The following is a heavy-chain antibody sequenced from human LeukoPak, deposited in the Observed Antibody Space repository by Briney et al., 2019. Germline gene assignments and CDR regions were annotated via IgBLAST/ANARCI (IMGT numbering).Heavy chain of an antibody. Sequence: PGGSLRLSCAASGFTFSSYSMNWVRQAPGKGLEWVSSISSSSSYIYYADSVKGRFTISRDNAKNSLYLQMNSLRAEDTAVYDCARALVLRSAFDYWGQGTLVTVSS. V-gene: IGHV3-21*01. CDR2: ISSSSSYI. CDR3: ARALVLRSAFDY. CDR1: GFTFSSYS. D-gene: IGHD3-3*01. J-gene: IGHJ4*02.